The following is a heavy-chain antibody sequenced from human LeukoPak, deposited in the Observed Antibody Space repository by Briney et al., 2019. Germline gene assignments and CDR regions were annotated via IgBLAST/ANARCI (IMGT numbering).Heavy chain of an antibody. CDR2: INHSGST. V-gene: IGHV4-34*01. CDR3: ARGGGIVVVPAAMGYAFDI. J-gene: IGHJ3*02. CDR1: GGSFSGYY. D-gene: IGHD2-2*01. Sequence: PSETLSLTCAVYGGSFSGYYWSWIRQPPGKGLEWIGGINHSGSTNYNPSLKSRVTISVDTSKNQFSLKLSSVTAADTAVYYCARGGGIVVVPAAMGYAFDIWGQGTMVTVSS.